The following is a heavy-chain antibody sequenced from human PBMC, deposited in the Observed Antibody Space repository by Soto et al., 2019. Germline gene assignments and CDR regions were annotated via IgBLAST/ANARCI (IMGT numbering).Heavy chain of an antibody. CDR1: GFTFRGFT. J-gene: IGHJ5*02. D-gene: IGHD6-13*01. CDR3: TRDASRDSSARGWFDP. CDR2: ISSNSAYI. V-gene: IGHV3-21*01. Sequence: PVGSLRLSCGSSGFTFRGFTMNCVRQAPGKGLQSVSTISSNSAYIYYTDALRGRFTISRDNAKNSLHLQMNSLRAEDTAVYYCTRDASRDSSARGWFDPWGPGTLVTVSA.